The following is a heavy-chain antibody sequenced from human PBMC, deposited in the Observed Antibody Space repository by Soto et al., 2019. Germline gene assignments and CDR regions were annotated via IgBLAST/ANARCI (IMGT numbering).Heavy chain of an antibody. D-gene: IGHD6-13*01. CDR2: IIPILGIA. V-gene: IGHV1-69*04. Sequence: VASVKVSCKASGYTFTRSGISWVRQAPGQGLEWMGRIIPILGIADYAQNFQGRVTITADKSTSTAYMELSSLRSEDTAVYYCARTAAAGPFDYWGQGTLVTVSS. CDR3: ARTAAAGPFDY. CDR1: GYTFTRSG. J-gene: IGHJ4*02.